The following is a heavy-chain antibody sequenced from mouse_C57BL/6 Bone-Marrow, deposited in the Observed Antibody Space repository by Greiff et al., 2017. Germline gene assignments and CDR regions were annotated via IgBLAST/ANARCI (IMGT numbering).Heavy chain of an antibody. CDR3: ASRGRGAWFAY. V-gene: IGHV1-4*01. CDR2: INPSSGYT. D-gene: IGHD4-1*01. CDR1: GYTFTSYT. J-gene: IGHJ3*01. Sequence: VMLVESGAELARPGASVTMSCKASGYTFTSYTMHWVKQRPGQSLEWIGYINPSSGYTKYNQKFKDKATLTADKSSSTAYMQLSSLTSEDSAVYYCASRGRGAWFAYWGQGTLVTVSA.